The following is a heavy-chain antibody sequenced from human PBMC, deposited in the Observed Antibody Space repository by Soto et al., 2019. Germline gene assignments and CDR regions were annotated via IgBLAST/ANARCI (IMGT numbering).Heavy chain of an antibody. V-gene: IGHV3-7*03. CDR1: GFRFSLFW. Sequence: GGSLRLSCAASGFRFSLFWMSWVRQTPGKGLEWVANINGDGIEKFFADSVKGRFTISRDNAKNSLSLQMNSLTADDTAVYYCARTGWTQSSYYFDYWGQGTLVTVYS. CDR2: INGDGIEK. J-gene: IGHJ4*02. CDR3: ARTGWTQSSYYFDY. D-gene: IGHD3-16*01.